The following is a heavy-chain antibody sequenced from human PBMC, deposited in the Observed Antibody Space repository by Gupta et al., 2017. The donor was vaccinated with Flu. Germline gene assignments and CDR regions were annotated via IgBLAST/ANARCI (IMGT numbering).Heavy chain of an antibody. D-gene: IGHD4-11*01. CDR2: ITHFFGTA. CDR3: SRTGGYSNCGFGS. J-gene: IGHJ4*02. Sequence: QVQLVQSGAEVRKPGSSVKVSCKASGGTFSSYAISWVRQAPGQGLEWMGGITHFFGTANDAQKFQDRVTITADESTTIAYMELKSRRCDDTAVYYCSRTGGYSNCGFGSWGQGTLVPVA. CDR1: GGTFSSYA. V-gene: IGHV1-69*01.